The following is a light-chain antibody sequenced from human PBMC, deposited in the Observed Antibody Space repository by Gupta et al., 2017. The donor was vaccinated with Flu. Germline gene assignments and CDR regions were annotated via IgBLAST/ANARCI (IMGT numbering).Light chain of an antibody. J-gene: IGKJ2*01. CDR3: RQGTHWPPYT. CDR2: KVS. Sequence: DVVMTQSPLSLPVTLGQPASISCRSSQSLVYSDGNTYLNWFQQRPGQSPRRLLYKVSNRDAGVPDRFSGSGSGTDVTLKISRGEAEDVGVYYCRQGTHWPPYTFGQGTKLEIK. V-gene: IGKV2-30*01. CDR1: QSLVYSDGNTY.